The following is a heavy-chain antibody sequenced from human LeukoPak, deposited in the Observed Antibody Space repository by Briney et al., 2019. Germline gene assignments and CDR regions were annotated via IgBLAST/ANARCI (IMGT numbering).Heavy chain of an antibody. D-gene: IGHD3-3*01. J-gene: IGHJ4*02. CDR3: ARGAGTIFGVVTKYYFGY. V-gene: IGHV4-31*03. CDR1: GGSISSGGYY. Sequence: SETLSLTCTVSGGSISSGGYYWSWIRQHPGKGLEWIGYIYYSGSTYYNPSLKSRVTISVDTSKNQFSLKLSSVTAADTAVYYCARGAGTIFGVVTKYYFGYWGQGTLVTVSS. CDR2: IYYSGST.